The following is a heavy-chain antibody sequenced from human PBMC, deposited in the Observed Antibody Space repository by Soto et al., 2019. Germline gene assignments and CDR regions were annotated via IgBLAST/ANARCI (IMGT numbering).Heavy chain of an antibody. CDR2: IYRTGYT. V-gene: IGHV4-39*01. CDR3: ARSSIATHWFFDL. J-gene: IGHJ2*01. D-gene: IGHD1-1*01. Sequence: SGTLSLTCTVSGGPISSSSYYRGWIHQAPGKGLEWLATIYRTGYTYHNPSLKSQFTIYGDTSKHQFALKVTSVTAADTALYYCARSSIATHWFFDLWGRGALVTVS. CDR1: GGPISSSSYY.